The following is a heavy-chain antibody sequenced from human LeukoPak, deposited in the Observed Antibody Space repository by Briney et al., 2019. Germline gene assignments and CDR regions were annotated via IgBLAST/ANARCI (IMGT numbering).Heavy chain of an antibody. CDR1: GYSFTSYW. Sequence: PGESLKISCKGSGYSFTSYWIGWVRQMPGKGLEWMGIIYPGDSDTRYSPSFQGQVTISADKSISTAYLQWSSLKASDTAMYYCARRSFADDIVEDEEPAFDIWGQGTMVTVSS. J-gene: IGHJ3*02. D-gene: IGHD2-15*01. V-gene: IGHV5-51*01. CDR2: IYPGDSDT. CDR3: ARRSFADDIVEDEEPAFDI.